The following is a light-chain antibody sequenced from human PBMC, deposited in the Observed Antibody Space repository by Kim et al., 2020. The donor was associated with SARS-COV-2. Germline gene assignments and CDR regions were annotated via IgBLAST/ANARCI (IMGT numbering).Light chain of an antibody. CDR2: EVS. J-gene: IGLJ1*01. Sequence: SLHISCTRTSSDICAYKIVSWYQQPPGKAPKLTIYEVSRRPAGVPDRFSGSKSGNTASLTVSGLQAEDEADYYCTSYAGSNNLDVFGTGTKVTVL. CDR1: SSDICAYKI. V-gene: IGLV2-8*01. CDR3: TSYAGSNNLDV.